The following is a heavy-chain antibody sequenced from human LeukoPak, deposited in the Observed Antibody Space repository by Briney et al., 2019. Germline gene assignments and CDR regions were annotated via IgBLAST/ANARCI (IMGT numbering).Heavy chain of an antibody. Sequence: GGSLILSCAASGFTFSTYAMTWVRQAPGKGLEWVSSMSKSGGTTYYADSVKGRFSISRDNVKNTLYLQMNSLRGDDTAVYYCAMTRFNTGYYHPDWGQGTLVTVSS. J-gene: IGHJ4*02. V-gene: IGHV3-23*01. D-gene: IGHD3-9*01. CDR1: GFTFSTYA. CDR3: AMTRFNTGYYHPD. CDR2: MSKSGGTT.